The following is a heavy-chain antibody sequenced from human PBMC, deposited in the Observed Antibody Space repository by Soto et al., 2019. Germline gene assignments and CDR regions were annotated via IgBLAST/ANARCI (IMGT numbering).Heavy chain of an antibody. CDR3: ARGQRYFDWLLWAFDY. CDR2: INHSGST. D-gene: IGHD3-9*01. J-gene: IGHJ4*02. Sequence: QVQLQQWGAGLLKPSETLSLTCAVYGGSFSGYYWSWIRQPPGKGLEWIGEINHSGSTNYNPSLKSRVTISVDMSKNQFSLKLSSVTAADTAVYYCARGQRYFDWLLWAFDYWGPGTLVTVSS. V-gene: IGHV4-34*01. CDR1: GGSFSGYY.